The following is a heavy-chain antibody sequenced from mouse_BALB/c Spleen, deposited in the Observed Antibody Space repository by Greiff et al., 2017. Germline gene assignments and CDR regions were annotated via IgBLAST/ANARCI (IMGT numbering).Heavy chain of an antibody. D-gene: IGHD2-10*01. CDR3: ARAYYGNYYAMDY. Sequence: DVQLQESGPELVKPGASVKISCKASGYTFTDYNMHWVKQSHGKSLEWIGYIYPYNGGTGYNQKFKSKATLTVDNSSSTAYMELRSLTSEDSAVYYCARAYYGNYYAMDYWGQGTSVTVSS. CDR2: IYPYNGGT. CDR1: GYTFTDYN. J-gene: IGHJ4*01. V-gene: IGHV1S29*02.